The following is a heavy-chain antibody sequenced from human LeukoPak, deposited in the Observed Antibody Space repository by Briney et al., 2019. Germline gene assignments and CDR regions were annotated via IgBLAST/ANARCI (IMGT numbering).Heavy chain of an antibody. CDR1: GITFGSYW. CDR2: INGDGSST. Sequence: GGSLRLSCAASGITFGSYWMHWVRHAPGKGLVWVSHINGDGSSTNYADSVKGRFTISRDNAKNTLYLQMNSLRAEDTAVYYCARGTGNYGDWDYWGQGTLVTVSS. D-gene: IGHD4-17*01. CDR3: ARGTGNYGDWDY. V-gene: IGHV3-74*01. J-gene: IGHJ4*02.